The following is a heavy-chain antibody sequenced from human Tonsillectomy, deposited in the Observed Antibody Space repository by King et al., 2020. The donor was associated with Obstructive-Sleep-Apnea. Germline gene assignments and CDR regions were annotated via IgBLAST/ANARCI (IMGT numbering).Heavy chain of an antibody. CDR1: GFTFSAYA. CDR2: ISYDGTNK. D-gene: IGHD3-22*01. Sequence: VQLVESGGGVAQPERSLRLSCAASGFTFSAYAMYWVRQAPGKGLEWVAAISYDGTNKNYADSVRGRFTNSRDNSKNTLYLQMNSLRVEDTAAYYCARDLSGDYYDSSGIDYWGQGTLVTVSS. CDR3: ARDLSGDYYDSSGIDY. J-gene: IGHJ4*02. V-gene: IGHV3-30-3*01.